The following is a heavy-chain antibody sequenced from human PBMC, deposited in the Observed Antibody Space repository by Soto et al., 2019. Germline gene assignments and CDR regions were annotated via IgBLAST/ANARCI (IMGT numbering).Heavy chain of an antibody. CDR3: AKSPYYGSGSGKGEMGY. V-gene: IGHV3-23*01. CDR2: ISGSGGST. Sequence: GGSLRLSCAASGFTFSSYAMSWVRQAPGKGLEWVSAISGSGGSTYYADSVKGRFTISRDNSKNTLYLQMNSLRAEDTAVYYCAKSPYYGSGSGKGEMGYWGQGTLVTVSS. D-gene: IGHD3-10*01. J-gene: IGHJ4*02. CDR1: GFTFSSYA.